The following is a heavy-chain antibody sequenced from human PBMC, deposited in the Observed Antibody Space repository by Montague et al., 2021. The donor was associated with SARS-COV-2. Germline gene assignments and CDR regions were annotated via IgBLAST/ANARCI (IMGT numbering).Heavy chain of an antibody. J-gene: IGHJ4*02. V-gene: IGHV4-39*01. Sequence: SETLSLTCTVSGGSISSSSYYWGWIRQPPGKGLEWIGSIYYSGSTYCNPSLKSRVTISVDTSKNQFSLKLSSVTAADTAVYYCASLPRITIFGVVIHFDYWGQGTLVTVSS. CDR1: GGSISSSSYY. CDR2: IYYSGST. D-gene: IGHD3-3*01. CDR3: ASLPRITIFGVVIHFDY.